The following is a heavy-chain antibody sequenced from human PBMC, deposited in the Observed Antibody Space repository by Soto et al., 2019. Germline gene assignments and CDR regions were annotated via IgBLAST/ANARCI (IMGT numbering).Heavy chain of an antibody. CDR2: ISHSGTT. CDR1: GFPISSTYS. D-gene: IGHD4-17*01. V-gene: IGHV4-38-2*02. J-gene: IGHJ6*02. CDR3: ARVTMVIRDSDHFGVDV. Sequence: TSETLSLTCLVSGFPISSTYSWGWIRQPPGKGLEWIGSISHSGTTSHSPSLTSRVSISVDTSKNQVSLKLTSVTAADTAVYFCARVTMVIRDSDHFGVDVWGHGTTVTVSS.